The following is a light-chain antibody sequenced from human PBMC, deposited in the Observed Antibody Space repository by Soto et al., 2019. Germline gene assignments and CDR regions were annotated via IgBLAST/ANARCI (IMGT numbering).Light chain of an antibody. V-gene: IGKV1-5*03. CDR2: KAS. CDR3: QQYNSDWT. Sequence: DIQMTQSPSTLSASVGDRVTITCRASQSISSWLAWYQQKPGKAPKLLIYKASSLESGVPSMFSGSGSGTEFTLTNSSLQPDNIATYYCQQYNSDWTFGQGTKVDIK. CDR1: QSISSW. J-gene: IGKJ1*01.